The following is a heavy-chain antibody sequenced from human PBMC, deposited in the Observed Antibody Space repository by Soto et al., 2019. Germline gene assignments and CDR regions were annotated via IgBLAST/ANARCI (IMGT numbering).Heavy chain of an antibody. D-gene: IGHD1-26*01. J-gene: IGHJ4*02. V-gene: IGHV1-46*01. CDR1: GYTFASYY. CDR3: AREYRGRYNFDY. Sequence: ASVKVSCKTSGYTFASYYMHWVRQAPGQGLEYMGIINPSGGTARYAQKFQGRVTMTRDTFTSTVYMELSSLRSEDTAVYYCAREYRGRYNFDYWGQGTLVTVSS. CDR2: INPSGGTA.